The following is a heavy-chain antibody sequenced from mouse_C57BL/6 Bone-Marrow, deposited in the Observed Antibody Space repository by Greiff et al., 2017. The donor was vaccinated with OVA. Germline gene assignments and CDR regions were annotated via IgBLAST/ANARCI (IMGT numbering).Heavy chain of an antibody. V-gene: IGHV5-12*01. CDR1: GFTFSDYY. Sequence: EVKLMESGGGLVQPGGSLKLSCAASGFTFSDYYMYWVRQTPEKRLEWVAYISNGGGSTYYPDTVKGRFTISRDNAKNTLYLQMSRLKSEDTAMYYCARPYYYGSSWFAYWGQGTLVTVSA. D-gene: IGHD1-1*01. J-gene: IGHJ3*01. CDR2: ISNGGGST. CDR3: ARPYYYGSSWFAY.